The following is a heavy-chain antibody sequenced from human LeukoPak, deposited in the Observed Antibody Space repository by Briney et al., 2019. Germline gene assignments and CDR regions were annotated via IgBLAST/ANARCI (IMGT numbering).Heavy chain of an antibody. CDR3: AKAHSFQWYPYFDY. Sequence: GSLRLSCAASGFTFSSYAMSWVRQAPGKGLEWVSAISGGGGSTYYADSVKGRFTISRDNSKNTLYLQMNSLRAEDTAVYYCAKAHSFQWYPYFDYWGQGTLVTVSS. CDR2: ISGGGGST. V-gene: IGHV3-23*01. CDR1: GFTFSSYA. J-gene: IGHJ4*02. D-gene: IGHD2-15*01.